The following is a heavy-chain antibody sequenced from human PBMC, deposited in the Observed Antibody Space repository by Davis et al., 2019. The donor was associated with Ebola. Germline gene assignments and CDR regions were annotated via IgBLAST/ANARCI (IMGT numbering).Heavy chain of an antibody. CDR2: ITGSGGGT. V-gene: IGHV3-23*01. J-gene: IGHJ6*02. CDR1: GFTFTTFA. CDR3: AKRLTATTSYYGMHV. Sequence: PGGSLRLSCAASGFTFTTFAMNWVRQAPGKGLEWVSSITGSGGGTHYGDSVKGRFTISRDNTKNTLYLQLNSLRAEDTAVYYCAKRLTATTSYYGMHVWGQGTTVTVSS. D-gene: IGHD1-7*01.